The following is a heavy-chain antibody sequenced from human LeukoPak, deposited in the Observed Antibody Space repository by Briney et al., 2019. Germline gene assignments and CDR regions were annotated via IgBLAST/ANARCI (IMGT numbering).Heavy chain of an antibody. D-gene: IGHD5-24*01. CDR1: GFTFSSYA. J-gene: IGHJ2*01. CDR3: AREERDGYNYYWYFDL. Sequence: GGSLRLSCAASGFTFSSYAMHWVRQAPGKGLEWVSSISTSSSYIYYIDSLKGRFTISRDNAKNSLYLRMNSLRAEDTAFYYCAREERDGYNYYWYFDLWGRGTLVTVSS. CDR2: ISTSSSYI. V-gene: IGHV3-21*01.